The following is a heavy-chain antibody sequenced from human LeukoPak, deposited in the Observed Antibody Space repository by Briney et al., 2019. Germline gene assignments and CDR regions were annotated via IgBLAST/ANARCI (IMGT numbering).Heavy chain of an antibody. D-gene: IGHD3-22*01. Sequence: SETLSLTCTVSGGSISSYYWSWIRQHPGKGLEWIGYIYHSGYTYYNPSLKSRVTMSLDTSKNKFSLKLSSVTAADTAVYYCVRGRYDSSGYNYWYFDLWGQGTLVTVSS. V-gene: IGHV4-59*12. CDR1: GGSISSYY. CDR3: VRGRYDSSGYNYWYFDL. CDR2: IYHSGYT. J-gene: IGHJ2*01.